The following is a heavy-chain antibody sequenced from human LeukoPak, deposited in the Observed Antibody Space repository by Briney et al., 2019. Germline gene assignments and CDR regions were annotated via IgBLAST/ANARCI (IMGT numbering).Heavy chain of an antibody. CDR2: IYYSGST. Sequence: SETLSLTCTVSGGSISSYYWSWIRQPPGKGLEWIGYIYYSGSTNYNLSLKSRVTISVDTSKNQFSLKLSSVTAADTAVYYCARGRSANYYGSGSYYYWGQGTLVTVSS. CDR3: ARGRSANYYGSGSYYY. J-gene: IGHJ4*02. D-gene: IGHD3-10*01. CDR1: GGSISSYY. V-gene: IGHV4-59*12.